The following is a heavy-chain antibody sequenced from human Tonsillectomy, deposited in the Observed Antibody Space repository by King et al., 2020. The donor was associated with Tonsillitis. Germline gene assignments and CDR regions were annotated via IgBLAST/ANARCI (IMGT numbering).Heavy chain of an antibody. J-gene: IGHJ4*02. V-gene: IGHV5-51*03. CDR3: AILVPVAGRQQSLDLDY. D-gene: IGHD2-8*02. Sequence: VQLVESGAEVKKPGESLKISCQVSGYSFTNYCIGWVRQLPGKGLEWMGIICPSDSDTRYSPSFQGQVTISVDKSISTAYLQWRGLKASDTAKYFCAILVPVAGRQQSLDLDYWGQGTLVTVSS. CDR1: GYSFTNYC. CDR2: ICPSDSDT.